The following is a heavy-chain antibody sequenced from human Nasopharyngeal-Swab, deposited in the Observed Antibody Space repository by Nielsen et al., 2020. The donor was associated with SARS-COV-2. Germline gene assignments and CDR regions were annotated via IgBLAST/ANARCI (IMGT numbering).Heavy chain of an antibody. CDR2: IYSGGST. V-gene: IGHV3-53*01. Sequence: GESLKISCAASGFTVSTNYMSWVRQAPGKGLEWVSVIYSGGSTYYADSVKGRFTISRDNAKNTLYLQMNSLRAEDTAVYYCADPYAAFDIWGQGTMVTVSS. CDR1: GFTVSTNY. CDR3: ADPYAAFDI. J-gene: IGHJ3*02. D-gene: IGHD4-17*01.